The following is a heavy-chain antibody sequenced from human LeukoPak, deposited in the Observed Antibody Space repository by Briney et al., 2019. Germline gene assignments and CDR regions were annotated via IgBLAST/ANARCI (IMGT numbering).Heavy chain of an antibody. V-gene: IGHV4-34*01. J-gene: IGHJ3*02. D-gene: IGHD4-17*01. Sequence: PSETLSLTCTVSGGSTSSYYWSWIRQPPGKGLEWIGEINHSGSTNYNPSLKSRVTISVDTSKNQFSLKLSSVTAADTAVYYCARILTTVTSDAFDIWGQGTMVTVSS. CDR1: GGSTSSYY. CDR2: INHSGST. CDR3: ARILTTVTSDAFDI.